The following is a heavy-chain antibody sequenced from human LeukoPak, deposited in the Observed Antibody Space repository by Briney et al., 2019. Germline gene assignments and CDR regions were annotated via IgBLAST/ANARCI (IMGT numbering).Heavy chain of an antibody. CDR2: IWYDGSNK. CDR3: ARDGYCSGGSCSGPFDY. D-gene: IGHD2-15*01. Sequence: GGSLRLSCAASGLTFRSYGMHWVRQAPGKGLEWVAVIWYDGSNKYYADSVKGRFTIYRDNSKNTLYLQMNRLRAEDTAVYYCARDGYCSGGSCSGPFDYWGQGTLVTVSS. V-gene: IGHV3-33*01. CDR1: GLTFRSYG. J-gene: IGHJ4*02.